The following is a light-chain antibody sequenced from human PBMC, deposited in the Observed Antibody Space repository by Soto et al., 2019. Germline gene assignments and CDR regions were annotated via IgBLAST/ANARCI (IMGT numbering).Light chain of an antibody. CDR2: DAS. V-gene: IGKV3-11*01. CDR1: QSVSSY. J-gene: IGKJ4*01. Sequence: EIVLTQSPATGSLSPGERATLSCRASQSVSSYLAWYQQKPGQAPRLLIYDASNRATGIPDRFSGSGSGTDFTLTISSLEPEDFAVYFCQQRSSRGLTFGGGTKVDIK. CDR3: QQRSSRGLT.